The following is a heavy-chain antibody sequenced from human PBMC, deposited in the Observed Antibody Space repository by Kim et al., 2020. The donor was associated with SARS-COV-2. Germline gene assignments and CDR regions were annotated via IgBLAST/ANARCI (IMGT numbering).Heavy chain of an antibody. CDR1: GFTFSDYY. CDR3: ARIVTPYYFDY. V-gene: IGHV3-11*01. Sequence: GGSLRLSCAASGFTFSDYYMSWIRQAPGKGLEWVSYISSSGSTIYYADSVQGRFTISRDNAKNSLYLQMNSLRAEDTAVYYCARIVTPYYFDYWGQGTLVTVSS. D-gene: IGHD2-21*01. CDR2: ISSSGSTI. J-gene: IGHJ4*02.